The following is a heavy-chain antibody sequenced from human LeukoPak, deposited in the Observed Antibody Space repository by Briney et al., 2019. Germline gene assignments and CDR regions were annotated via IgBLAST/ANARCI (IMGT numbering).Heavy chain of an antibody. CDR2: VYPTDSDT. CDR3: ARHRSDSSSSPIDY. V-gene: IGHV5-51*01. J-gene: IGHJ4*02. Sequence: GESLKISCKGSGYSFTSYWIGWVRQMPGKGLEWMAIVYPTDSDTRYCPSFQGHVTVSADKSISTVYLQWSSLKASDTAMYYCARHRSDSSSSPIDYWGQGTLVTVSS. D-gene: IGHD6-6*01. CDR1: GYSFTSYW.